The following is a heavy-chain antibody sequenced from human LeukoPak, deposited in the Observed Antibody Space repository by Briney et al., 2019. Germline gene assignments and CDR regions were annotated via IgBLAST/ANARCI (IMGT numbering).Heavy chain of an antibody. CDR1: GGSISSSSYY. D-gene: IGHD1-20*01. Sequence: SETLSLTCTVSGGSISSSSYYWGWIRQPPGKGLEWIGSIYYSGSTYYNPSLKSRVTISVDTSKNQFSLKLSSVTAADTAVYYCARLMDITGTYWGTADYWGQGTLVTVSS. CDR3: ARLMDITGTYWGTADY. CDR2: IYYSGST. J-gene: IGHJ4*02. V-gene: IGHV4-39*01.